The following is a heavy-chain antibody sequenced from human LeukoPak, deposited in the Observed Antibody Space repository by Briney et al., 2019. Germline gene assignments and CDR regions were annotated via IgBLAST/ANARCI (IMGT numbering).Heavy chain of an antibody. CDR2: IGIDSGNT. V-gene: IGHV3-48*01. D-gene: IGHD1-26*01. J-gene: IGHJ4*02. Sequence: PGGSLRLSCTASGFPFIEYSMNWVRQVPGKGLEWISYIGIDSGNTKYAGSVRGRFAISADKAKNSLYLQMNSLRVEDTAVYYCARDHYYAFDNWGQGTLVSVAS. CDR3: ARDHYYAFDN. CDR1: GFPFIEYS.